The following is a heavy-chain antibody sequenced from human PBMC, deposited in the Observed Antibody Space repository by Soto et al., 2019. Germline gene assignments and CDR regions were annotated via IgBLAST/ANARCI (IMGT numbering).Heavy chain of an antibody. D-gene: IGHD3-10*01. CDR1: GFTFSSYG. CDR2: IWYDGSNK. J-gene: IGHJ4*02. Sequence: PGGSLRLSCAASGFTFSSYGMHWVRQAPGKGLEWVAVIWYDGSNKYYADSVKGRFTISRDNSKNTLYLQMNSLRAEDTAVYYCARDTPGSGSTPSYWGQGNQVTVSS. V-gene: IGHV3-33*01. CDR3: ARDTPGSGSTPSY.